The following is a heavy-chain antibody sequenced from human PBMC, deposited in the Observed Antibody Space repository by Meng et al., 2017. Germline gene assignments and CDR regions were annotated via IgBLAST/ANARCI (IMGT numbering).Heavy chain of an antibody. CDR1: GFTFSSYW. J-gene: IGHJ4*02. V-gene: IGHV3-74*01. D-gene: IGHD3-22*01. CDR3: AKDRYYYDSSGYYDLDY. CDR2: INSDGSST. Sequence: GGSLRLSCAASGFTFSSYWMHWVRQAPGKGLVWVSRINSDGSSTSYADSVKGRFTISRDNSKNTLYLQMNSLRAEDTAVYYCAKDRYYYDSSGYYDLDYWGQGALVTVSS.